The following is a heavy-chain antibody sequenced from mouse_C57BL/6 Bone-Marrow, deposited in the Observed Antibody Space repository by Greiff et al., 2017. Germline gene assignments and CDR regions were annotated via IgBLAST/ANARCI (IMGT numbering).Heavy chain of an antibody. D-gene: IGHD1-1*01. V-gene: IGHV2-6*03. CDR2: IWSDGST. CDR3: ARPIYGSSYGFAY. Sequence: QVQLQQSGPGLVAPSQSLSITCTVSGFSLTSYGVHWVRQPPGKGLEWLVVIWSDGSTTYNSALKSRLSISKDNSKSQVFLKMNSLQTDDTAMYYCARPIYGSSYGFAYWGQGTLVTVSA. J-gene: IGHJ3*01. CDR1: GFSLTSYG.